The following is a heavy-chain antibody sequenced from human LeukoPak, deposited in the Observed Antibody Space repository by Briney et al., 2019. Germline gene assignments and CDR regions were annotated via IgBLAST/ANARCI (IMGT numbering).Heavy chain of an antibody. CDR1: GFTVSSNY. CDR3: HSFDYDFWSGYLDAFDI. Sequence: GGSLRLSCAASGFTVSSNYMSWVRLAPGKGLEWVSVIYSGGSTYYADSVKGRFTISRDNSKNTLYLQMNSLRGEDTAVYYCHSFDYDFWSGYLDAFDIWGQGTMVTVSS. CDR2: IYSGGST. J-gene: IGHJ3*02. D-gene: IGHD3-3*01. V-gene: IGHV3-66*01.